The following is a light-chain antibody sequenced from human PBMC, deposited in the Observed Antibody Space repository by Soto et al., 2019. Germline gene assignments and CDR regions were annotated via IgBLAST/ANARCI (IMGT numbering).Light chain of an antibody. CDR1: QSVSSSY. Sequence: EIVLTQSPGTLSLSPGERATLSCRASQSVSSSYLAWYQQKPGQAPRPLIYGASSRAIGIPDRFSGSGSGTGFTLTIGRLEPEGFAVYFCQQYGRSPWTFGQGTKGEIK. V-gene: IGKV3-20*01. CDR3: QQYGRSPWT. CDR2: GAS. J-gene: IGKJ1*01.